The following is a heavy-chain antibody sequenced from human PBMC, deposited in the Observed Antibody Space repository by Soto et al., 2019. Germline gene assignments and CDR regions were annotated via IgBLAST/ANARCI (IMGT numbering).Heavy chain of an antibody. V-gene: IGHV5-51*01. Sequence: GESLKISCKGSGYSFTSYWIGWVRQMPGKGLEWMGVIYPGDSDIRYSPSFQGQVTISADKSISTAYLQWSSLKASDTAMYYCARHGLTYCGGDCYSGWFDPWGQGTLVTVSS. CDR1: GYSFTSYW. J-gene: IGHJ5*02. CDR2: IYPGDSDI. D-gene: IGHD2-21*02. CDR3: ARHGLTYCGGDCYSGWFDP.